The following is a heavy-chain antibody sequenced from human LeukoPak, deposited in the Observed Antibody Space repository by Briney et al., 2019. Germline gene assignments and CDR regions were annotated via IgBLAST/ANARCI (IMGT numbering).Heavy chain of an antibody. CDR1: GYTFTSYG. CDR3: ARGHCSSTSCYIHDAFDI. CDR2: ISAYNGNT. V-gene: IGHV1-18*01. Sequence: ASVKVSCKASGYTFTSYGISWVRQAPGQGLEWMGWISAYNGNTNYAQKLQGRVTMTTDTSTSTAYMELRSLRSDDTAVYYCARGHCSSTSCYIHDAFDIWGQGTMVTVSS. D-gene: IGHD2-2*02. J-gene: IGHJ3*02.